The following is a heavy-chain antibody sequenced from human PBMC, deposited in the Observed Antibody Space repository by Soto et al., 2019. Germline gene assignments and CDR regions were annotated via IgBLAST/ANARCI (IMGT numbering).Heavy chain of an antibody. CDR1: GDTFTDYY. CDR2: VNPSGGHT. V-gene: IGHV1-46*01. D-gene: IGHD2-21*02. CDR3: ARGGHVVVVTAALDY. J-gene: IGHJ4*02. Sequence: QVQLVQSGAEVKKPGASVKVSCKASGDTFTDYYIHWVRQAPGQGLEWMGTVNPSGGHTTYAQHXLXXXNXXRDTSTSTLYMELTSLTSEDTAIYYCARGGHVVVVTAALDYWGQGTLVTVSS.